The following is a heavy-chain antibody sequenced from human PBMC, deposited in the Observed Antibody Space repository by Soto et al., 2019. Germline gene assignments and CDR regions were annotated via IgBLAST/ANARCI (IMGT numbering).Heavy chain of an antibody. V-gene: IGHV3-49*03. CDR3: ARVDCSSTSCYFIMAV. CDR2: IRSKAYGETT. CDR1: GFTFGDYA. Sequence: GGSLRLSCRGSGFTFGDYAMSWFRQAPGKGLEWVGFIRSKAYGETTEYAASVKGRFTILRDDSESVAYLQMDSLKADDTAVYYCARVDCSSTSCYFIMAVWGQGTTVTVSS. D-gene: IGHD2-2*01. J-gene: IGHJ6*02.